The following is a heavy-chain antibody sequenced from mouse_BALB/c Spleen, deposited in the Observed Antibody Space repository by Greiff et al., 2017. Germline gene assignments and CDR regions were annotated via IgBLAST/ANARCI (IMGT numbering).Heavy chain of an antibody. D-gene: IGHD2-4*01. CDR2: INPSTGYT. CDR3: ARDDYDLFAY. V-gene: IGHV1-7*01. J-gene: IGHJ3*01. CDR1: GYTFTSYW. Sequence: QVQLQQSGAELAKPGASVKMSCKASGYTFTSYWMHWVKQRPGQGLEWIGYINPSTGYTEYNQKFKDKATLTADKSSSTAYMQLSSLTSEDSAVYYCARDDYDLFAYWGQGTLVTVSA.